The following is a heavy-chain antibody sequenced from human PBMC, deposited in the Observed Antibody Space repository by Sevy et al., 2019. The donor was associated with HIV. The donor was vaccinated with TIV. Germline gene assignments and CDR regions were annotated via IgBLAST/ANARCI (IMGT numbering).Heavy chain of an antibody. Sequence: GGSLRLSCAASEFTFSSYGMHWVRQAPGKGLEWVAVISYDGSNKYYADSVKGRFTISRDNSKNTLYLQMNSLRAEDTAVYYCAKDGEVVVTVLYYFDYWGQGTLVTVSS. D-gene: IGHD3-22*01. V-gene: IGHV3-30*18. J-gene: IGHJ4*02. CDR1: EFTFSSYG. CDR2: ISYDGSNK. CDR3: AKDGEVVVTVLYYFDY.